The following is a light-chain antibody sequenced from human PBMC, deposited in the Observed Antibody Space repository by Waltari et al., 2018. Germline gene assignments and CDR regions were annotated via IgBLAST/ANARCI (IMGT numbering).Light chain of an antibody. CDR2: WAS. J-gene: IGKJ2*01. V-gene: IGKV4-1*01. Sequence: EIVMTKSPDTLAVSLLERAPFTCTSSQTLLYISNNRNYLAWYQQKPGQHPKLLIYWASTRASGVPDRISGSGSATDFTLTVSRLQAEDVAVYYCQQYFTTPYTFGQGTKLEIK. CDR1: QTLLYISNNRNY. CDR3: QQYFTTPYT.